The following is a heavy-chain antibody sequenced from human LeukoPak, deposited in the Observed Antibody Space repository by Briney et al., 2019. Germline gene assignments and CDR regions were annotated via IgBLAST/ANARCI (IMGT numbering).Heavy chain of an antibody. CDR1: GFTFGSYW. CDR3: ARGDFWSGYYPHFDY. Sequence: GGSLRLSCAVSGFTFGSYWMNWVRQAPGKGLEWVANIKQDGGAKYFVDSVKGRFTISRDNAKNSLYLQMNSLRAEDTAVYYCARGDFWSGYYPHFDYWGQGTLVAVSS. J-gene: IGHJ4*02. V-gene: IGHV3-7*01. D-gene: IGHD3-3*01. CDR2: IKQDGGAK.